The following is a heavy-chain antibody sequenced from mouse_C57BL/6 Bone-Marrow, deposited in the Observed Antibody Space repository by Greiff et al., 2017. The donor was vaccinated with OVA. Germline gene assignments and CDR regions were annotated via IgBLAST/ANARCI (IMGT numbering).Heavy chain of an antibody. CDR1: GYSITSGYY. V-gene: IGHV3-6*01. D-gene: IGHD2-5*01. CDR2: ISYDGSN. Sequence: ESGPGLVKPSQSLSLTCSVTGYSITSGYYWNWIRQFPGNKLEWMGYISYDGSNNYNPSLKNRISITRDTSKNQFFLKLNSVTTEDTATYYCAREYYSNYVGAMDYWGQGTSVTVSS. CDR3: AREYYSNYVGAMDY. J-gene: IGHJ4*01.